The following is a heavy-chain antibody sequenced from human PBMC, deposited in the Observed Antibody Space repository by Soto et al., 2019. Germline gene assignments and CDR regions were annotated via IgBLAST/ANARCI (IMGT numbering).Heavy chain of an antibody. CDR3: ARGYQLLGLGRDNWFDP. J-gene: IGHJ5*02. CDR2: INAGNGNT. D-gene: IGHD2-2*01. Sequence: GASVKVSCKASGYTFTSYAMRWVRQAPGQRLEWMGWINAGNGNTKYSQKFQGRVTITRDTSASAAYMELSSLRSEDTAVYYCARGYQLLGLGRDNWFDPWGQGTLVTVSS. V-gene: IGHV1-3*01. CDR1: GYTFTSYA.